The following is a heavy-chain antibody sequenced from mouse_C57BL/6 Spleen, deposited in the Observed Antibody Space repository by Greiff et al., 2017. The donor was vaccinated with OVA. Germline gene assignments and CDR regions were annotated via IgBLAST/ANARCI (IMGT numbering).Heavy chain of an antibody. V-gene: IGHV1-4*01. D-gene: IGHD1-1*01. J-gene: IGHJ4*01. CDR1: GYTFTSYT. CDR2: INPSSGYT. CDR3: ARWMNYEGAMDY. Sequence: QVQLQQSGAELARPGASVKMSCKASGYTFTSYTMHWVKQRPGQGLEWIGYINPSSGYTKYNQKFKDKATLTADKSSSTAYLQLSSLTSEDSAVYYCARWMNYEGAMDYWGQGTSVTVSS.